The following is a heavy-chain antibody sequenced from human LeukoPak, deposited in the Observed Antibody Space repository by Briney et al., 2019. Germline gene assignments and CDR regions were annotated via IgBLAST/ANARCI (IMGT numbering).Heavy chain of an antibody. CDR2: IYPGDSDT. CDR3: ASVYYYDSSGYEYYFDY. D-gene: IGHD3-22*01. V-gene: IGHV5-51*01. CDR1: GYSFTSYW. Sequence: GESLKISCKGSGYSFTSYWIVWVRQMPGKGLECMGIIYPGDSDTRYSPSFQGQVTISADKSISTAYLQWSSLKASDTAMYYCASVYYYDSSGYEYYFDYWGQGTLVTVSS. J-gene: IGHJ4*02.